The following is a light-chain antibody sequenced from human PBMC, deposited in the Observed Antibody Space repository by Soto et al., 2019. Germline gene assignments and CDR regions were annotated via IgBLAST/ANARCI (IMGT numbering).Light chain of an antibody. Sequence: DIVLTQTPLSSPVTLGQPASISCRSIQSPVHSDGNTYLNWLQQRPGQPPRLLIYEVSNRFSGVPDRFSGSGAGTDFTLEIRRVEAEDVGVYYCMQTTQFPLTFGGGTKVEIK. CDR1: QSPVHSDGNTY. CDR3: MQTTQFPLT. V-gene: IGKV2-24*01. J-gene: IGKJ4*01. CDR2: EVS.